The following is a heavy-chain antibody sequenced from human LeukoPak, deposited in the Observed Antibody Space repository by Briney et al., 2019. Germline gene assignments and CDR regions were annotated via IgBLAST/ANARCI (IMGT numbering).Heavy chain of an antibody. V-gene: IGHV3-74*01. J-gene: IGHJ4*02. Sequence: GGSLRLSCAASGFTFSKYWMLWVRQAPGKGLESVSRINTDGTVTTYADSVKGRFTVYRDNADNPMFLQMNSVRDEDTAVYYCATKQWLAPPPDSWGQGTPVIVSS. CDR3: ATKQWLAPPPDS. CDR1: GFTFSKYW. D-gene: IGHD6-19*01. CDR2: INTDGTVT.